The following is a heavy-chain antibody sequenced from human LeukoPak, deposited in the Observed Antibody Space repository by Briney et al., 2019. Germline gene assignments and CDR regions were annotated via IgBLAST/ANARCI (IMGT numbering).Heavy chain of an antibody. CDR2: ISGSGGNI. D-gene: IGHD5-18*01. J-gene: IGHJ4*02. CDR1: GFTFSSYD. CDR3: AKDQVWLPDY. V-gene: IGHV3-23*01. Sequence: GGSLRLSCAASGFTFSSYDMSWVRQAPGKALEWVSDISGSGGNIHYADSVKGRSTISRDNSKNTLYLHMNSLRAEDTAVYYCAKDQVWLPDYWGQGTLVTVSS.